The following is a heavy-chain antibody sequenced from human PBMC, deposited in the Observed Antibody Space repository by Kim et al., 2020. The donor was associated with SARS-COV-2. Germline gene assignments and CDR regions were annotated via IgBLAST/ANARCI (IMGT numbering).Heavy chain of an antibody. CDR3: ARHKSYYYYDSSARFDY. D-gene: IGHD3-22*01. Sequence: LKSRVTISVDTSKNQFSLKLSSVTAADTAVYYCARHKSYYYYDSSARFDYWGQGTLVTVSS. V-gene: IGHV4-61*07. J-gene: IGHJ4*02.